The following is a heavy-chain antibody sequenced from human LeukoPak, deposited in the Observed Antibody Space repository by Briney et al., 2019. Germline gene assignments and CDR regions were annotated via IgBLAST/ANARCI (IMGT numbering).Heavy chain of an antibody. V-gene: IGHV5-51*01. CDR1: GYSFTSYW. CDR3: ARGYCSSTSCSKLYYYYYYGMDV. D-gene: IGHD2-2*01. J-gene: IGHJ6*02. Sequence: GESLKISCKGSGYSFTSYWIGWVRQMPGKGLEWMGIIYPGDSDTRYSPSFPGQVTISADKSISTAYLQWSSLKASDTAMYYCARGYCSSTSCSKLYYYYYYGMDVWGQGTTVTVSS. CDR2: IYPGDSDT.